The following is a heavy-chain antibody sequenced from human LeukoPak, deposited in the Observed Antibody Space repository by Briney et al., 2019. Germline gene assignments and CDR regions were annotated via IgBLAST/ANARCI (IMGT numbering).Heavy chain of an antibody. CDR1: GYTFNGYY. Sequence: ASVKVSCKASGYTFNGYYMHWVRQAPGQGLEWMGWINPDSGGTNYAQKFQGRVTITRDTSISTAYMELSRLRSDDTAVYYCARVGYYYRSGSYRAWDYWGQGTLVTVSS. D-gene: IGHD3-10*01. V-gene: IGHV1-2*02. CDR2: INPDSGGT. J-gene: IGHJ4*02. CDR3: ARVGYYYRSGSYRAWDY.